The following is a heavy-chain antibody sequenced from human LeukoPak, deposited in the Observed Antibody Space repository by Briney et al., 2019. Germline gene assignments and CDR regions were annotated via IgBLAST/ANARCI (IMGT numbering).Heavy chain of an antibody. V-gene: IGHV3-7*01. CDR3: ARGRGIAL. J-gene: IGHJ4*02. CDR2: IEDNGNKK. Sequence: GGSLRLSCATSGFTLSNFWMNWVRQAPGKGLEWVANIEDNGNKKNYVDSVKGRFTISRDNVKNSIYLQMNSLRADDTAVYYCARGRGIALWGQGTLVTVSS. D-gene: IGHD6-13*01. CDR1: GFTLSNFW.